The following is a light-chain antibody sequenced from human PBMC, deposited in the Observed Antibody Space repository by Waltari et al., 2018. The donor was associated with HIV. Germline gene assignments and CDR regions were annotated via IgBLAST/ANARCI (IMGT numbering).Light chain of an antibody. CDR1: NIGSKS. J-gene: IGLJ2*01. V-gene: IGLV3-21*02. Sequence: SYVLPQSPSVSVAIGQTASIDCGGNNIGSKSVHWYQQSPGPAPELFIYDDRDRPSGLPERFSGSNSGHTATLSICGVEAGDEADYYCQVCESSSDHVVIGGGTKLTV. CDR3: QVCESSSDHVV. CDR2: DDR.